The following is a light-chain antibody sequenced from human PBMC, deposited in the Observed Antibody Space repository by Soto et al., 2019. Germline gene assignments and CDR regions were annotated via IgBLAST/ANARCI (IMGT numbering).Light chain of an antibody. CDR1: QVISSY. CDR2: AAS. V-gene: IGKV1-9*01. Sequence: DIQLTQAPSFLSASAGDRVTITCRASQVISSYLAWYQPKPGRAPKLLIYAASTLQSGVPSRFSGSGSGTDFTLTISSLQPEDFATYYCQQSYSSPPTFGQGTKVDI. J-gene: IGKJ1*01. CDR3: QQSYSSPPT.